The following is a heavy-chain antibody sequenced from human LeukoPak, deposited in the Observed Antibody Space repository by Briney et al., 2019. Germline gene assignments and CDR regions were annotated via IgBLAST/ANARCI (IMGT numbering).Heavy chain of an antibody. Sequence: PSETLSLTCAVYGGPFSGYYWSWIRQPPGKGLEWIGEINHSGSTNYNPSLKSRVTISVDTSKNQFSLKLSSVTAADTAVYYCARTLPMVRGALDYWGQGTLVTVSS. D-gene: IGHD3-10*01. CDR2: INHSGST. CDR3: ARTLPMVRGALDY. J-gene: IGHJ4*02. CDR1: GGPFSGYY. V-gene: IGHV4-34*01.